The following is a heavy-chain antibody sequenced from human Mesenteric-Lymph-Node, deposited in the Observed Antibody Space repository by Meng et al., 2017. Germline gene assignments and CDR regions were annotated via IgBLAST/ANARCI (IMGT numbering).Heavy chain of an antibody. V-gene: IGHV1-18*01. CDR1: GYTFTNYG. D-gene: IGHD1-26*01. CDR2: ISAYNGNT. CDR3: ARVEVGITSGDY. J-gene: IGHJ4*02. Sequence: AELVQAGGEGKKLGAPVKVSCKASGYTFTNYGITWVRQAPGQGLEWMGWISAYNGNTNYAQTLQGRLTMTTDTSTSTAYMELRSLRSDDTAVYYCARVEVGITSGDYWGQGTLVTVSS.